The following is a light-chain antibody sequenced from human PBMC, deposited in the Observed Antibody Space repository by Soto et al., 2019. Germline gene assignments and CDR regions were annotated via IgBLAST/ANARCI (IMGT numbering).Light chain of an antibody. J-gene: IGKJ5*01. Sequence: DIQMTQSPSSVSASVGDRVTITFRASQGISSWLAWYQQKPGKAPKLLIYAASSLQSGVPSRFSGSGSGTDFTLTISSLHPDDFATYYCQQYNNWPPSITFGQGTRLGIK. CDR1: QGISSW. V-gene: IGKV1-12*01. CDR2: AAS. CDR3: QQYNNWPPSIT.